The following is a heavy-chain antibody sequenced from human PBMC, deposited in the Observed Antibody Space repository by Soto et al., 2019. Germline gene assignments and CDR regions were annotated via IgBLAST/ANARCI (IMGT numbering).Heavy chain of an antibody. CDR2: IYYSGST. Sequence: QLQLQESGPGLVKPSETLSLTCNVSGGSISSSTYYWGWIRQSPGKGLEWIGSIYYSGSTYYNPSLKSRVTISVDTSKNQFSLKLSSVTAADTAVYYCARVYNNFGDYWGQGTLVTVSS. CDR3: ARVYNNFGDY. CDR1: GGSISSSTYY. V-gene: IGHV4-39*01. J-gene: IGHJ4*02. D-gene: IGHD4-4*01.